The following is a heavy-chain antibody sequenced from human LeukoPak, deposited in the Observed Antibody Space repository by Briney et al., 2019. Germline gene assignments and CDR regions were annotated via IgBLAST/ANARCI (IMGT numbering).Heavy chain of an antibody. V-gene: IGHV3-30-3*01. J-gene: IGHJ4*02. CDR2: ISYDGSNK. D-gene: IGHD3-3*01. Sequence: GRSLRLSCAASGFTFSSYAMHWVRQAPGKGLEWVAVISYDGSNKYYADSVKGRFTISRDNSKNTLYLQMNSLRAEDTAVYYCARDGDLYDFWSGYLDYWGQGTLVTVSS. CDR3: ARDGDLYDFWSGYLDY. CDR1: GFTFSSYA.